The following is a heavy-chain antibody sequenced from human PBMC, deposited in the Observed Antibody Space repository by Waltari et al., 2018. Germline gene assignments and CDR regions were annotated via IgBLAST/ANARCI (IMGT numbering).Heavy chain of an antibody. Sequence: QLQLQESGPGLVKPSETLSLTCTVSGGSISSSSYYWGWIRQPPGKGLEWIGSIYYSGRTYYNPSLKSRVTITVDTSKNQFSRKLSSVTAADTAVYYGARVDIVATHFFWGQGTLVTVSS. V-gene: IGHV4-39*07. CDR2: IYYSGRT. J-gene: IGHJ4*02. D-gene: IGHD5-12*01. CDR1: GGSISSSSYY. CDR3: ARVDIVATHFF.